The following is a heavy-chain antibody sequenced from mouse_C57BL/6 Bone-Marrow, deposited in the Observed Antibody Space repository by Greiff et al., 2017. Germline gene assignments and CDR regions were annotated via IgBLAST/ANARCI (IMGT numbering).Heavy chain of an antibody. CDR3: APLLRPQKGFAY. Sequence: EVKLMESVAELVRPGASVKLSCTASGFNIKNTYMHWVKQRPEQGLEWIGRIDPANGNTKYAPKFQGKATITADTSSNTAYLQLSSLTSEDTAIYYCAPLLRPQKGFAYWGQGTLVTVSA. CDR2: IDPANGNT. CDR1: GFNIKNTY. V-gene: IGHV14-3*01. D-gene: IGHD1-2*01. J-gene: IGHJ3*01.